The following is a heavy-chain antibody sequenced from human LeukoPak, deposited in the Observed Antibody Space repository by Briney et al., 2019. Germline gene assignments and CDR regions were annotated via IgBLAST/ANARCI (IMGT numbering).Heavy chain of an antibody. J-gene: IGHJ5*02. Sequence: SETLSLTCAVYGGSFSGYYWSWIRQPPGKGLEWIGEINHSGSTNYNPSLKSRVTISVDTSKNQFSLKLSSVTAADTAVYCCARGNHCTNGVCYTMKRLWFDPWGQGTLVTVSS. CDR3: ARGNHCTNGVCYTMKRLWFDP. V-gene: IGHV4-34*01. CDR1: GGSFSGYY. D-gene: IGHD2-8*01. CDR2: INHSGST.